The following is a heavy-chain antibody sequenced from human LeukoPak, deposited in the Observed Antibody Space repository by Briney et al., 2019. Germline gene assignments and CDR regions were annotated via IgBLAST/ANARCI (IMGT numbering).Heavy chain of an antibody. D-gene: IGHD3-10*01. Sequence: SETLSHTCTVSGGSISSYYWSWIRQPPGKGLEWIGYIYYSGSTNYNPSLKSRVTISVDTSKNQFSLKLSSVTAADTAVYYCARTIWFGELPYYYYGMDVWGKGTTVTVSS. CDR2: IYYSGST. J-gene: IGHJ6*04. CDR1: GGSISSYY. CDR3: ARTIWFGELPYYYYGMDV. V-gene: IGHV4-59*01.